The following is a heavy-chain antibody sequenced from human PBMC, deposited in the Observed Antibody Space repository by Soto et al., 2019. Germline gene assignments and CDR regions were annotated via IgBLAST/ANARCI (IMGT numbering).Heavy chain of an antibody. CDR3: ARDADLVASSGWFDY. CDR2: ISSSSSYI. CDR1: GFTFSSYS. V-gene: IGHV3-21*01. D-gene: IGHD6-19*01. J-gene: IGHJ4*02. Sequence: GGSLRLSCAASGFTFSSYSMNWVRQAPGKGLEWVSSISSSSSYIYYADSVKGRFTISRDNAKNSLYLQMNRLRAEDTAVYYCARDADLVASSGWFDYWGQGTLVTVSS.